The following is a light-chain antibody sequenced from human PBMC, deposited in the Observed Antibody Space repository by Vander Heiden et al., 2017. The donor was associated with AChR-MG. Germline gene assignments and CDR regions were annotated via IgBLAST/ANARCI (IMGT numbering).Light chain of an antibody. Sequence: DIQMTQSPSTLSASVGDRVPITCRASQSISSWLAWYQQKPGKAPKLLIYDASSLESGVPSRFSGSGSGTEFTLTISSLQPDDFATYYCQQDNSYHTFGHGTKVDIK. CDR2: DAS. CDR3: QQDNSYHT. CDR1: QSISSW. V-gene: IGKV1-5*01. J-gene: IGKJ3*01.